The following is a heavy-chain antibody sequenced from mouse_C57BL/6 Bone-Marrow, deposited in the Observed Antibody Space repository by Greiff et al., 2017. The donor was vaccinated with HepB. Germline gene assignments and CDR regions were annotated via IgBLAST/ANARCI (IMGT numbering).Heavy chain of an antibody. D-gene: IGHD4-1*01. CDR1: GYTFTDYY. J-gene: IGHJ3*01. V-gene: IGHV1-76*01. CDR2: IYPGSGNT. Sequence: QVQLQQSGAELVRPGASVKLSCKASGYTFTDYYINWVKQRPGQGLEWIARIYPGSGNTYYNEKFKGKATLTAEKSSSTAYMQLSSLTSEDSAVYFGASAELGPLAYWGQGTLVTVSA. CDR3: ASAELGPLAY.